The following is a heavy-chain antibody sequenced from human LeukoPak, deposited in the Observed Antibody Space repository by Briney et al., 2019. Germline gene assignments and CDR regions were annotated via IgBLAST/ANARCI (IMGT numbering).Heavy chain of an antibody. CDR1: GGTFSSYA. D-gene: IGHD1-7*01. J-gene: IGHJ6*02. V-gene: IGHV1-69*04. CDR3: ARRDRNYKTYYYGMDV. CDR2: IIPILGIA. Sequence: ASVKVSCKASGGTFSSYAISWVRQAPGQGLEWMGRIIPILGIANYAQKFQGRVTITADKSTSTAYMELSSLRSEDTAVYYCARRDRNYKTYYYGMDVWGQGTTVTVSS.